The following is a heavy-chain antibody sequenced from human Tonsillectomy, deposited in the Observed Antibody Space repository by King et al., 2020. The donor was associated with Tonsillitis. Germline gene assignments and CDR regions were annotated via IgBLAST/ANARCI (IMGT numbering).Heavy chain of an antibody. V-gene: IGHV3-72*01. CDR2: TRNKHNSYTT. J-gene: IGHJ3*02. Sequence: DVQLVESGGGLVQPGGSLRLSCAATGFTLSNQYMDWVRQAPGKGLEWVGRTRNKHNSYTTEYPASVKGRFSISRDESKNSLYLQMNSLKTEDTAVYYCALGYRFPTDAFDIWGQGKMGTVSS. D-gene: IGHD3-16*01. CDR1: GFTLSNQY. CDR3: ALGYRFPTDAFDI.